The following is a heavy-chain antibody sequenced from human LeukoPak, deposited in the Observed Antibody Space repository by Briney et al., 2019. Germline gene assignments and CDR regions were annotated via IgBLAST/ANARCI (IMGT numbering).Heavy chain of an antibody. CDR3: AKAPTRSEGFDY. CDR2: ISGSGGST. CDR1: GFTFSSYA. Sequence: PGGSLRLSCAASGFTFSSYAMSWVRQAPGKGLEWVSAISGSGGSTYYADSVKGRFTISRDNSKNTLYLQMNSLRAEDTAVYYRAKAPTRSEGFDYWGQGTLVTVSS. V-gene: IGHV3-23*01. J-gene: IGHJ4*02.